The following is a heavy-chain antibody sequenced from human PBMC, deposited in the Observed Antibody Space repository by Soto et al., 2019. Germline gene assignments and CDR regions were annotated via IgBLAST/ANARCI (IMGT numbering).Heavy chain of an antibody. V-gene: IGHV3-21*01. CDR3: ARDPQLVLYYYYYGMDV. D-gene: IGHD5-18*01. CDR1: GFTFSSYS. CDR2: ISSSSSYI. Sequence: GSLRLSCAASGFTFSSYSMNWVRQAPGKGLEWVSSISSSSSYIYYADSVKGRFTISRDNAKNSLYLQMNSLRAEDTAVYYCARDPQLVLYYYYYGMDVWGQGTTVTVSS. J-gene: IGHJ6*02.